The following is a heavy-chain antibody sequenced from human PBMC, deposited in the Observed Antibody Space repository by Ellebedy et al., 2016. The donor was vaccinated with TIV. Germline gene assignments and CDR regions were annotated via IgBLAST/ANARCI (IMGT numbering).Heavy chain of an antibody. J-gene: IGHJ4*02. CDR3: ARRSGRGSGNYYRIDY. CDR1: GYSFTKYW. V-gene: IGHV5-51*01. CDR2: IYPGDSDT. D-gene: IGHD3-10*01. Sequence: GESLKISCKGSGYSFTKYWIGWVRQMPGKGLERMGIIYPGDSDTRYNPSFQAQVTISADKSINTAFLEWSSLRASDTGMYYCARRSGRGSGNYYRIDYWGQGTLVTVSS.